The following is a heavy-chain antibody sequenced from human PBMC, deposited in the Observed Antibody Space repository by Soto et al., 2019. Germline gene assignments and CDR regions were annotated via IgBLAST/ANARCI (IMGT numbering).Heavy chain of an antibody. CDR3: ARGNGLLWFGDSLDYGMDV. V-gene: IGHV1-18*01. Sequence: ASVKVSCKASGYTFTSYGISWVRQAPGQGLEWMGWISAYNVNTNYAQKLQGRVTMTTDTSTSTAYMELRSLRSDDTAVYYCARGNGLLWFGDSLDYGMDVWGQGTTVTVSS. J-gene: IGHJ6*02. CDR2: ISAYNVNT. CDR1: GYTFTSYG. D-gene: IGHD3-10*01.